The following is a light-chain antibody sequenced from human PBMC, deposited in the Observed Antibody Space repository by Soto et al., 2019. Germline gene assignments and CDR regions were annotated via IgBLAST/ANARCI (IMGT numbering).Light chain of an antibody. CDR2: DVG. CDR1: HSDIGNYNY. J-gene: IGLJ1*01. V-gene: IGLV2-14*03. Sequence: QSVLTQPASVSGSPGQSITISCTGTHSDIGNYNYVSWYQHLPGKAPKLMIYDVGSRPSGVSSRFSGSKSGNTASLAISGLQAEDEADYYCNSYREDHHRFYVFGTGTKLTVL. CDR3: NSYREDHHRFYV.